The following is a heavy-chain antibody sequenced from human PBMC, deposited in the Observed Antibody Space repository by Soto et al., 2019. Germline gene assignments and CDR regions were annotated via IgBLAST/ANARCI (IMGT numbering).Heavy chain of an antibody. CDR3: ARDSSPYYDFWSGFYNYFDY. CDR1: GFTFSSHW. V-gene: IGHV3-74*01. D-gene: IGHD3-3*01. J-gene: IGHJ4*02. Sequence: AGSLRLSCAVSGFTFSSHWMHWVRQAPGKGLVWVSRINSDGSSTNYADSVKGRFTISRDNAKNTLYLQMNSRGADDTAVYYCARDSSPYYDFWSGFYNYFDYWGQGALVTVSS. CDR2: INSDGSST.